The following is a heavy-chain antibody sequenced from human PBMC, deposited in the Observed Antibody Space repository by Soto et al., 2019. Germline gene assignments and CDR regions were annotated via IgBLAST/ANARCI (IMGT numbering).Heavy chain of an antibody. CDR1: GGSISSGDYY. CDR3: ARDSAGYSIDY. J-gene: IGHJ4*02. V-gene: IGHV4-30-4*01. CDR2: IYYREST. Sequence: TLSLTCTVSGGSISSGDYYWSWIRQSPGKGLEWIGYIYYRESTYYNPSLKSRVTISVDSSKNQFSLKLNSVTAADTAVYYCARDSAGYSIDYWGQGALVTVSS. D-gene: IGHD6-13*01.